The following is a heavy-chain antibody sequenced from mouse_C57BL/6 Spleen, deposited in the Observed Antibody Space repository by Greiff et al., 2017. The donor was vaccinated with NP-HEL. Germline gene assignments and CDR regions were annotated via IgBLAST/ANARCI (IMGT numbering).Heavy chain of an antibody. CDR1: GYTFTDYE. J-gene: IGHJ2*01. CDR3: TKYGYPYYFDY. CDR2: IDPETGGT. Sequence: QVQLQQSGAELVRPGASVTLSCKASGYTFTDYEMHWVKQTPVHGLEWIGAIDPETGGTAYNQKFKGKAILTADKSSSTAYMELRSLTSEDSAVYYCTKYGYPYYFDYWGQGTTLTVSS. D-gene: IGHD2-2*01. V-gene: IGHV1-15*01.